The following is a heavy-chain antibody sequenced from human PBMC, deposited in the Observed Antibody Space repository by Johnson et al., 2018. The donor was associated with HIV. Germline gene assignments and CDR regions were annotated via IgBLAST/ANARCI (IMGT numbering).Heavy chain of an antibody. CDR2: IHSGGTT. J-gene: IGHJ3*01. D-gene: IGHD6-19*01. CDR3: ARDAVIRSGWYNVDAFDV. V-gene: IGHV3-53*01. CDR1: DFTVSGNY. Sequence: EVQLVESGGGLIQPGGSLRLSCAASDFTVSGNYMSWVRQAPGKGLEWVSLIHSGGTTFYADSVRGRFTISRDSSKNTLYLQMKSLRVEDTAVYYCARDAVIRSGWYNVDAFDVWGQGTMVTVSS.